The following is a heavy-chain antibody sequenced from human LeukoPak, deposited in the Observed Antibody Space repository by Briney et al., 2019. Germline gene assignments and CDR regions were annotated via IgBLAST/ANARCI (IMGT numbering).Heavy chain of an antibody. J-gene: IGHJ5*02. D-gene: IGHD3-10*01. V-gene: IGHV4-61*02. CDR1: GGSISSGSYY. Sequence: PSETLSLTCTVSGGSISSGSYYWSWIRQPAGKGLEWIGRIYTSGSTNYNPSLKSRVTISVDTSKNQFSLKLSSVTAADTAVYYCARASTMVRGVIIRGNWFDPWGQGTLVTVSS. CDR2: IYTSGST. CDR3: ARASTMVRGVIIRGNWFDP.